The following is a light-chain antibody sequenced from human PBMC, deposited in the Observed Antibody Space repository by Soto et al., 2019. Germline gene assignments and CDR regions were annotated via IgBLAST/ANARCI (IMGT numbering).Light chain of an antibody. CDR2: VAS. J-gene: IGKJ4*01. Sequence: DLQMTQSPSSLSASVGDRVTITCQASQDISNYLNWYQQKPGKAPKLLIYVASNLETGVPSRFSGSGSGTDFTFTISSLQPEDIATYYCQHYDNLPLTFGGGTKVEIK. CDR1: QDISNY. CDR3: QHYDNLPLT. V-gene: IGKV1-33*01.